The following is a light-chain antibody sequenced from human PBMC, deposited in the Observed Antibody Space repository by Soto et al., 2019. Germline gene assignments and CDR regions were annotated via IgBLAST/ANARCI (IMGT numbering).Light chain of an antibody. J-gene: IGKJ3*01. CDR3: QQTYTMPRT. V-gene: IGKV1-39*01. CDR2: AAS. CDR1: QSISRP. Sequence: DIPMTQSPSSLSASFGDRVTITCRASQSISRPLNWYQQKPGKAPRLLIYAASSLQSGVPSRFSGSGSGTDFILTITSLLPEDSATYYCQQTYTMPRTLGPGTNV.